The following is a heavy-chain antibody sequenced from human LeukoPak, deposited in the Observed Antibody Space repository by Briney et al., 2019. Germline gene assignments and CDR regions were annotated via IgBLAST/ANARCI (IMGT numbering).Heavy chain of an antibody. CDR1: GGSISSGGYY. CDR2: IYYSGST. CDR3: ARLYDFWSGYSAYNWFDP. V-gene: IGHV4-61*08. Sequence: PSETLSLTCTVSGGSISSGGYYWSWIRQHPGKGLEWIGYIYYSGSTNYNPSLKSRVTISVDTSKNQFSLKLSSVTAADTAVYYCARLYDFWSGYSAYNWFDPWGQGTLVTVSS. D-gene: IGHD3-3*01. J-gene: IGHJ5*02.